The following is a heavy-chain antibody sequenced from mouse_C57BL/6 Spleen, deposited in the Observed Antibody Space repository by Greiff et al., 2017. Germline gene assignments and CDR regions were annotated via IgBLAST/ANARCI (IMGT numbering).Heavy chain of an antibody. Sequence: QVQLQQSGAELVRPGSSVKLSCKASGYTFTSYWMHWVQQRPIQGLEWIGNIDPSDSETHYNQKFKDKATMTVDKSSSTAYMQLSSLTSEDSAVYYCARSTTVVATDYFDYWGQGTTLTVSS. CDR2: IDPSDSET. V-gene: IGHV1-52*01. CDR1: GYTFTSYW. J-gene: IGHJ2*01. D-gene: IGHD1-1*01. CDR3: ARSTTVVATDYFDY.